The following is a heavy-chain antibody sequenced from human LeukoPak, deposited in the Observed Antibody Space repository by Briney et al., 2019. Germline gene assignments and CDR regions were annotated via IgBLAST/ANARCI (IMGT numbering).Heavy chain of an antibody. CDR2: IYSGGST. V-gene: IGHV3-66*02. CDR3: ARVKGQWLVMDWFDP. Sequence: PGGSLRLSCAASGFTVSSNYMSWVRQAPGKGLEWVSVIYSGGSTYYADSVKGRFTISRDSSKNTLYLQMNNVRAEDTAVYYCARVKGQWLVMDWFDPWGQGTLVTVSS. CDR1: GFTVSSNY. J-gene: IGHJ5*02. D-gene: IGHD6-19*01.